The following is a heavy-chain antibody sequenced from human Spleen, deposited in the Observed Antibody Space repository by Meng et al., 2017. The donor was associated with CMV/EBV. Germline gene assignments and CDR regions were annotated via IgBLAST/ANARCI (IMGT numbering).Heavy chain of an antibody. CDR1: CGSCSGYY. J-gene: IGHJ5*02. CDR3: ARGPTARRKAWFDP. Sequence: QGLRQEWGAGLLKPSETLSLTCAVYCGSCSGYYWSWIRQPPGKGLEWIGEINHSGSTNYNPSLKSRVTISVDTSKNQFSLKLSSVTAADTAVYYCARGPTARRKAWFDPWGQGTLVTVSS. V-gene: IGHV4-34*01. D-gene: IGHD6-25*01. CDR2: INHSGST.